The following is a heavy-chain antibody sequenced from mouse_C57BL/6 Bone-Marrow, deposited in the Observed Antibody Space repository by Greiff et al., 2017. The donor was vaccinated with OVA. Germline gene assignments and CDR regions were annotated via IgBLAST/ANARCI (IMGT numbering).Heavy chain of an antibody. J-gene: IGHJ2*01. CDR1: GYTFTDYE. CDR3: TRLGVGVYFDY. Sequence: VKLQESGAELVRPGASVTLSCKASGYTFTDYEMHWVKQTPVHGLEWIGAIDPETGGTAYNQKFKGKAILTADKSSSTAYMELRSLTSEDSAVYYCTRLGVGVYFDYWGQGTTLTVSS. D-gene: IGHD1-1*02. CDR2: IDPETGGT. V-gene: IGHV1-15*01.